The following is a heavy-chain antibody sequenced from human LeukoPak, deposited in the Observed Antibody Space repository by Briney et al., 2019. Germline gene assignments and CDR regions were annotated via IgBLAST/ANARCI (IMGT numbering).Heavy chain of an antibody. CDR1: GGSFSGYY. CDR3: ARGHYGDYVCAFDI. D-gene: IGHD4-17*01. J-gene: IGHJ3*02. CDR2: INHSGST. Sequence: PSETLSLTCAVYGGSFSGYYWSWIRQPPGKGLEWIGEINHSGSTNYNPSLKSRVTISVDTSKNQFSLKLSSVTAADTAVYYCARGHYGDYVCAFDIWGQGTTVTVSS. V-gene: IGHV4-34*01.